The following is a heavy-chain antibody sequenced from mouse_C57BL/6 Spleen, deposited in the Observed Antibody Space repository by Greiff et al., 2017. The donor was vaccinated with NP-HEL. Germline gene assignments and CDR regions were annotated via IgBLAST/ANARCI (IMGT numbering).Heavy chain of an antibody. Sequence: EVKLVESGGGLVKPGGSLKLSCAASGFTFSDYGMHWVRQAPEKGLEWVAYISSGSSTIYYADTVKGRFTISRDNAKNTLFLQMTSLRSEDTAMYYCAREGHSPYGSTAMDYWGQGTSVTVSS. D-gene: IGHD1-1*01. CDR3: AREGHSPYGSTAMDY. J-gene: IGHJ4*01. CDR1: GFTFSDYG. V-gene: IGHV5-17*01. CDR2: ISSGSSTI.